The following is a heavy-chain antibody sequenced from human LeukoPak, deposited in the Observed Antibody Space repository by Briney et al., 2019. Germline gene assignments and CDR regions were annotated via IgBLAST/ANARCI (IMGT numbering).Heavy chain of an antibody. Sequence: PGGSLRLSCAASGFTFSSYALHWVRQAPGKGLEWVAVISYDGGNMSYADSVKGRFTISRDNSKNTLYLQINSLRAEDTAVYHCARHRLRYSSGWYYFDYWGQGTLATVSS. J-gene: IGHJ4*02. D-gene: IGHD6-19*01. CDR1: GFTFSSYA. CDR3: ARHRLRYSSGWYYFDY. CDR2: ISYDGGNM. V-gene: IGHV3-30-3*01.